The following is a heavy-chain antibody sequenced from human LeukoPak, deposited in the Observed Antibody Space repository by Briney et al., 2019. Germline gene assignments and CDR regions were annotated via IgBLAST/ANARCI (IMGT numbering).Heavy chain of an antibody. D-gene: IGHD2-15*01. V-gene: IGHV3-23*01. CDR2: ISNNGGYT. Sequence: GGSLRLSCAASGCTFSSSAMSWVRQAPGKGLEWVAAISNNGGYTYYADSVQGRFTISRDNSKSTLCLQMNSLRAEDTAVYYCAKQLGYCSDGSCYFPYWGQGTLVTVSS. CDR3: AKQLGYCSDGSCYFPY. CDR1: GCTFSSSA. J-gene: IGHJ4*02.